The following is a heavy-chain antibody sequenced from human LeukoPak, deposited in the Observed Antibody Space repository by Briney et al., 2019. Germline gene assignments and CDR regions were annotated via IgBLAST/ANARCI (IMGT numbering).Heavy chain of an antibody. V-gene: IGHV4-30-4*01. CDR1: GVSISSGDYY. CDR2: ISYSGST. CDR3: ARATSSSWYFDY. J-gene: IGHJ4*02. Sequence: SETLSLTCTVSGVSISSGDYYWSWIRQPPGKGLEWIGYISYSGSTYYNPSLKSRVSISVDTSKNQFSLKLSSVTATDTAVYYCARATSSSWYFDYWGQGTLVTVSS. D-gene: IGHD6-13*01.